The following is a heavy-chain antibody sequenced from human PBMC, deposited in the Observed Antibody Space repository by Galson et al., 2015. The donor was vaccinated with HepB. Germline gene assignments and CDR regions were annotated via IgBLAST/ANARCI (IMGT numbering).Heavy chain of an antibody. D-gene: IGHD2-21*01. CDR1: GFTFSAYW. CDR2: VYSDGSST. Sequence: SLRLSCAASGFTFSAYWMHWVRQAPGKGLVWVSRVYSDGSSTTYAGSVKGRFTISRDNAKSTLYLQMNSLRAEDTAVYYCARAASSVVGVVDKWGQGTLVTVSS. J-gene: IGHJ4*02. CDR3: ARAASSVVGVVDK. V-gene: IGHV3-74*01.